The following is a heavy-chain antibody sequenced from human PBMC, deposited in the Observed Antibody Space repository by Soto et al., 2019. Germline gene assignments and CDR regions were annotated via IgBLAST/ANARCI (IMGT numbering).Heavy chain of an antibody. CDR1: GGYISSSSYY. J-gene: IGHJ3*02. V-gene: IGHV4-39*01. CDR3: ARETLDYYDSSGWHAFDI. CDR2: IYYSGST. Sequence: SETLCLTYTVSGGYISSSSYYWGWIRQPPGKGLEWIGSIYYSGSTYYNPSLKSRVTISVDTSKNQFSLKLSSVTAADTAVYYCARETLDYYDSSGWHAFDIWGQGTMVTVSS. D-gene: IGHD3-22*01.